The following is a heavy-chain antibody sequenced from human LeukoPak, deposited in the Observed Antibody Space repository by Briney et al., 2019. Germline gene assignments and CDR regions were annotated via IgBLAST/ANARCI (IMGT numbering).Heavy chain of an antibody. D-gene: IGHD3-22*01. CDR1: RFTFSRYG. CDR2: IRYDGSNK. V-gene: IGHV3-30*02. CDR3: AKDSSGYSDYFDY. J-gene: IGHJ4*02. Sequence: PGGSLRLSCAASRFTFSRYGMHWVRQAPGKGLEWVAFIRYDGSNKYYADSVKGRFTISRDNSKNTLYLQMNSLRPEDTAVYYCAKDSSGYSDYFDYWGQGTLVTVSS.